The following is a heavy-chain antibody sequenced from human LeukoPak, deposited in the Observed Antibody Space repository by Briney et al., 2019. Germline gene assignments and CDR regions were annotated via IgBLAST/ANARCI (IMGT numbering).Heavy chain of an antibody. V-gene: IGHV1-69*05. CDR1: GGTFSSYA. CDR2: IIPIFGTA. D-gene: IGHD6-13*01. J-gene: IGHJ6*03. Sequence: GSSVKVSCKASGGTFSSYAISWVRQAPGQGLEWMGGIIPIFGTANYAQKFQGRVTITTDESTSTAYMELSSLRSEDTAVYYCARDRYSSSWKTQEPGEKIPFYYYYMDVWGKGTTVTVSS. CDR3: ARDRYSSSWKTQEPGEKIPFYYYYMDV.